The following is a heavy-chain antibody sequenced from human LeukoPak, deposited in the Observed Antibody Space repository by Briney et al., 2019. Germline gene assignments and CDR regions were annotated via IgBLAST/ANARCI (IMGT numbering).Heavy chain of an antibody. V-gene: IGHV1-18*01. CDR2: ISAYNGNT. CDR3: ARALRGYSGYDPIDNWFDP. CDR1: GYTFTSYG. D-gene: IGHD5-12*01. J-gene: IGHJ5*02. Sequence: ASVKVSCKASGYTFTSYGISWVRQAPGQGLEWMGWISAYNGNTNYAQKLQGRVTMTTDESTSTAYMELSSLRSEDTAVYYCARALRGYSGYDPIDNWFDPWGQGTLVTVSS.